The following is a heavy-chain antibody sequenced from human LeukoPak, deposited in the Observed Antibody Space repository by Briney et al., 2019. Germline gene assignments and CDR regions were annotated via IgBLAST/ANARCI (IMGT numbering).Heavy chain of an antibody. Sequence: GRSLRLSCAASGFTLSDYAMHWVRQAPGRGLEWVALISYPRSYHYYIDSVKGRFTSSRDDSKNIFYLRMNSLRAEDTALYYCAREYSDSSGYYYGLDNWGQGTLVTVSS. V-gene: IGHV3-30-3*01. D-gene: IGHD3-22*01. CDR3: AREYSDSSGYYYGLDN. CDR1: GFTLSDYA. J-gene: IGHJ4*02. CDR2: ISYPRSYH.